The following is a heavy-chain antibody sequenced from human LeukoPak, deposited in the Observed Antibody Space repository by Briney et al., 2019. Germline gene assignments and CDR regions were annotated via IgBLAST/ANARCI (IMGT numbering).Heavy chain of an antibody. Sequence: SETLSLTCAVSGASISSYNCWGWVRQSPGKVLEWIGEIYRSGSSYYNPSLMSRVTISVDRSKNQFSLNLSSVTAADTAVYYCARAYYDSSAYYFDYWGQGTLVTVSS. V-gene: IGHV4-4*02. CDR2: IYRSGSS. J-gene: IGHJ4*02. D-gene: IGHD3-22*01. CDR3: ARAYYDSSAYYFDY. CDR1: GASISSYNC.